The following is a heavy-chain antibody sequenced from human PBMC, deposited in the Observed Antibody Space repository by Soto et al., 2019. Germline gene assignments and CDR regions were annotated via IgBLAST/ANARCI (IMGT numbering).Heavy chain of an antibody. V-gene: IGHV1-46*01. D-gene: IGHD3-3*01. J-gene: IGHJ4*02. CDR3: AREMSGPFDY. CDR2: INPGSGST. Sequence: QVQLVQSGAEVKKPGASVKVSCKASGYSFSSYYMHWVRQAPGQGPEWMGIINPGSGSTGYAQNFQGRVTMTRDTSTSTVYMELSSLRSEDTAVYFCAREMSGPFDYWGQGTLVTVSS. CDR1: GYSFSSYY.